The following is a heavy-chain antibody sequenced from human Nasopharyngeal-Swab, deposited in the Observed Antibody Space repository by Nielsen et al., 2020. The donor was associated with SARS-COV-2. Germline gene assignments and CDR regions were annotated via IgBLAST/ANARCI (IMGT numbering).Heavy chain of an antibody. J-gene: IGHJ6*03. D-gene: IGHD2-15*01. CDR1: GDSVSINSAA. CDR3: AREGRYCSGGSCKDYYYYYMDV. V-gene: IGHV6-1*01. CDR2: TYYRSKWYN. Sequence: SQTHSLTSAISGDSVSINSAAWNWIRQSPSRGLEWLGRTYYRSKWYNDYAVSVKSRITINPDTSKNQFSLQLNSVTPEDTAVYYCAREGRYCSGGSCKDYYYYYMDVWGKGTTVTVSS.